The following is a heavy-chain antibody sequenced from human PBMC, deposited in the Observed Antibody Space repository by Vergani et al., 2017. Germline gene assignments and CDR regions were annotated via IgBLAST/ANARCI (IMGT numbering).Heavy chain of an antibody. Sequence: QVQLVESGGGVVQPGRSLRLSCAASGFTFSSYGMHWVRQAPGKGLEWVAVISYDGSNKYYADSVKGRFTISRDNSKNTLYLQMNSLRAEDTAVYYCAKNPQTFGELLYSDYWGQGTLVTVSS. V-gene: IGHV3-30*18. CDR2: ISYDGSNK. CDR1: GFTFSSYG. CDR3: AKNPQTFGELLYSDY. D-gene: IGHD3-10*01. J-gene: IGHJ4*02.